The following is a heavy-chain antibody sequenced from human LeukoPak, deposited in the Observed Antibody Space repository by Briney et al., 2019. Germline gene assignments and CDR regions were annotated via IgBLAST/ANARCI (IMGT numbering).Heavy chain of an antibody. J-gene: IGHJ4*02. CDR2: SSSSSSYI. CDR3: ARFHSRLRFLEWLPFDY. D-gene: IGHD3-3*01. V-gene: IGHV3-21*01. Sequence: PGGSLRLSCAASGFTFSSYSMNWVRQAPGKGLEWVSSSSSSSSYIYYADSVKGRFTISRDNAKNSLYLQMNSLRAEDTAVYYCARFHSRLRFLEWLPFDYWGQGTLVTVSS. CDR1: GFTFSSYS.